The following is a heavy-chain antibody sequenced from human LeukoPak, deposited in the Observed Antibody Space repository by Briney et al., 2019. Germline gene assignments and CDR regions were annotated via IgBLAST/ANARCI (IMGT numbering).Heavy chain of an antibody. D-gene: IGHD2-15*01. Sequence: GGSLRLSCAASGFTFSDYYMSWIRQAPGKGLEWVAVISYDGSNKYYADSVKGRFTISRDNSKNTLYLQMNSLRAEDTAVYYCARAPQDIVVVVAATPVDYWGQGTLVTVSS. CDR2: ISYDGSNK. J-gene: IGHJ4*02. CDR1: GFTFSDYY. CDR3: ARAPQDIVVVVAATPVDY. V-gene: IGHV3-30*03.